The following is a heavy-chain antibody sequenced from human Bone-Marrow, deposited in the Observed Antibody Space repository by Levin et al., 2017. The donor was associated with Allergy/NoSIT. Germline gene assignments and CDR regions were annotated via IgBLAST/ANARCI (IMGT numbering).Heavy chain of an antibody. CDR1: GASISRFY. CDR2: VYYTGNT. CDR3: AKHRGGWQQSPIDF. Sequence: SQTLSLTCTVSGASISRFYWSWIRPPPGKGLEWIGYVYYTGNTNQNPSLKSRVSMSVDTSKNQLPLNLSSVTAADTAVYFCAKHRGGWQQSPIDFWGQGSMVTVSS. J-gene: IGHJ4*02. V-gene: IGHV4-59*08. D-gene: IGHD5-24*01.